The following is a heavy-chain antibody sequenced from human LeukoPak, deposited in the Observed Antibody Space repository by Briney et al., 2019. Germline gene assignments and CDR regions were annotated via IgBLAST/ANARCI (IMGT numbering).Heavy chain of an antibody. CDR2: INHSGST. D-gene: IGHD3-16*01. Sequence: SETLSLTCAVYGGSFSGYYCSWIRQSPGKGLEWIGEINHSGSTNYNPSLKSRVTILVDTSKSQFSLKLSSVTAADTAVYYCARSGGSYYYYYMDVWGKGTTVTVSS. CDR1: GGSFSGYY. V-gene: IGHV4-34*01. J-gene: IGHJ6*03. CDR3: ARSGGSYYYYYMDV.